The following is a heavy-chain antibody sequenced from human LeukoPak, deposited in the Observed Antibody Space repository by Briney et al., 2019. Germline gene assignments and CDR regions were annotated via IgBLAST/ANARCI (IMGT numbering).Heavy chain of an antibody. V-gene: IGHV3-23*01. CDR1: GFTFSSYA. Sequence: GGSLRLSCAASGFTFSSYAMSWVRQAPGEGLEWVSGISAGGDTTYTADSVRGRFTISRDNSNNPLYLQMNTLTAEDTAVYYCAAISYSGTWPVGYWGQGTLVSVTA. CDR3: AAISYSGTWPVGY. J-gene: IGHJ4*02. D-gene: IGHD6-25*01. CDR2: ISAGGDTT.